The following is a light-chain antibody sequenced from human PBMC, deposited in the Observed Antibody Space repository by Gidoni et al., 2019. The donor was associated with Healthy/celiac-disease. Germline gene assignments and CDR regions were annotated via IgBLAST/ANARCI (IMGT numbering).Light chain of an antibody. Sequence: DIQMTQSPSTLSASVGDRVTITCRASQSISSWLAWYQQKPGKAPKLLIYKASSLESGVPSRFRGSGSGTGFTLTLSSLQPDDFATYYCQQYNSYSWTFGQGTKVEIK. V-gene: IGKV1-5*03. J-gene: IGKJ1*01. CDR1: QSISSW. CDR3: QQYNSYSWT. CDR2: KAS.